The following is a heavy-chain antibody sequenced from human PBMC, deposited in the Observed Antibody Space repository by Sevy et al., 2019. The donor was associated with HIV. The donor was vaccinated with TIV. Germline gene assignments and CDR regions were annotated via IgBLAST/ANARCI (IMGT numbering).Heavy chain of an antibody. V-gene: IGHV3-48*02. D-gene: IGHD3-22*01. Sequence: GGSLRLSCAASGFCFSGYSMNWVSQAPGKGLEWVSYISSSSSTIYYADSVKGRFTISRDNAKNSLYLQMNSLRDEDTAVYYCARHPYYDSSGYVDYWGQGTLVTVSS. J-gene: IGHJ4*02. CDR3: ARHPYYDSSGYVDY. CDR1: GFCFSGYS. CDR2: ISSSSSTI.